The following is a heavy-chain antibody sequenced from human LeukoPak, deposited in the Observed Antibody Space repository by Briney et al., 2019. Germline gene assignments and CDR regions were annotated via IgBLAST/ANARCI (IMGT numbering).Heavy chain of an antibody. CDR3: ATGVAAEMRGLDV. Sequence: ASVKVSCNVAGYRLTDLSIHWVRQAPGKGLEWMGGSDLEDYDTIYAQDFQDRVTLTEDTSTDTAYMELSSLRSDDTAVYYCATGVAAEMRGLDVWGQGTTVIVS. J-gene: IGHJ6*02. CDR2: SDLEDYDT. V-gene: IGHV1-24*01. CDR1: GYRLTDLS. D-gene: IGHD2-15*01.